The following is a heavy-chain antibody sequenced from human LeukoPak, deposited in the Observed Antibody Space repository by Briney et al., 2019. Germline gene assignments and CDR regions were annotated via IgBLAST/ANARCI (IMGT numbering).Heavy chain of an antibody. CDR3: ARDYSSSSGYYYYYYMDV. CDR1: GGSISSYY. D-gene: IGHD6-6*01. V-gene: IGHV4-59*12. Sequence: PSETLSLTCTVSGGSISSYYWSWIRQPPGKGLEWIGYIYYSGSTKYNPSLKSRVTISLDTSKNQFSLKLSSVTAADTAVYYCARDYSSSSGYYYYYYMDVWGKGTTVTVSS. J-gene: IGHJ6*03. CDR2: IYYSGST.